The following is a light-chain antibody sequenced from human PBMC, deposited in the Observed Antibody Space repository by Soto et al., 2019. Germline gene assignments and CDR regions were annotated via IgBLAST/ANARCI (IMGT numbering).Light chain of an antibody. V-gene: IGKV3-11*01. CDR1: QSFRGL. CDR3: QQRHMWHIT. CDR2: DAY. J-gene: IGKJ5*01. Sequence: EVVLTQSPVNLSLSPGERATLSCRASQSFRGLLAWYQQKPGQAPRLLIYDAYNRATGIPPRFSGSGSGTDFTLTISSLEPEDSAVYYCQQRHMWHITFGQGTRLEIK.